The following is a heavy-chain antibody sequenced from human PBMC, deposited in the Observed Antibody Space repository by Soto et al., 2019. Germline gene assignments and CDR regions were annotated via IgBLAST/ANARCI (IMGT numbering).Heavy chain of an antibody. D-gene: IGHD1-1*01. Sequence: LSLTCTVSGGSISSGGYYWSWIRQHPGKGLEWIGYIYYSGSTYYNPSLKSRVTISVDTSKNQFSLKLSSVTAADTAVYYCARDRVVRTTGTTSFWFDPWGQGTLVTVSS. J-gene: IGHJ5*02. CDR2: IYYSGST. V-gene: IGHV4-31*03. CDR1: GGSISSGGYY. CDR3: ARDRVVRTTGTTSFWFDP.